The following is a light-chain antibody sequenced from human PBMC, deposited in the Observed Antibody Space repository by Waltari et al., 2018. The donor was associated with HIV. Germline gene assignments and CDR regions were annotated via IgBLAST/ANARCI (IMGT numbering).Light chain of an antibody. V-gene: IGLV2-14*01. Sequence: QSALTPPASAHGAPGQPLTISCTGTNSAAGGHNYVSCYQQHPGKPPKLMIYEVSNRPSGVSNRFSGSKSGNTASLTISGLQAEDEADYYCSSYTSSSTPYVFGTGTKVTVL. CDR2: EVS. CDR3: SSYTSSSTPYV. CDR1: NSAAGGHNY. J-gene: IGLJ1*01.